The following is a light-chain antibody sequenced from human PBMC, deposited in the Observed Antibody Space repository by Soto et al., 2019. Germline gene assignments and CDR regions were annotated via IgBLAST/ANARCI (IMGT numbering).Light chain of an antibody. CDR1: QSVSSSY. V-gene: IGKV3-20*01. CDR3: QPYGSSPLT. CDR2: GAS. J-gene: IGKJ4*01. Sequence: EIVLTQSPGTLSLSPGERATLSCRASQSVSSSYLAWYQQKPGQALRLLIYGASSRATGIPDRFSGSGSGTDFTLTISRLEPEDFAVYYCQPYGSSPLTFGGGTKVEIK.